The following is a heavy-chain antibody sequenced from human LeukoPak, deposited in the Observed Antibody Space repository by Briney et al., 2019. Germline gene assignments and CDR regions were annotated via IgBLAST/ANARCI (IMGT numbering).Heavy chain of an antibody. CDR1: GGSFSGYY. CDR2: INHSGST. J-gene: IGHJ4*02. CDR3: VRGKSGTIGY. D-gene: IGHD3-3*01. Sequence: PSETLSLTCAVYGGSFSGYYWSWIRQPPGKGLEWIGEINHSGSTNYNPSLKSRVTISVDTSKNQFSLKLSSVTAADTAVYYCVRGKSGTIGYWGQGTLVTVSS. V-gene: IGHV4-34*01.